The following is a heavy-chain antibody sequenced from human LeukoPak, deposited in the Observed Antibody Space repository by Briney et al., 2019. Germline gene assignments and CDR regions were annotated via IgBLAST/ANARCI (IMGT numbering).Heavy chain of an antibody. CDR1: GGSISSGSYY. Sequence: SETLSLTCTVSGGSISSGSYYWSWIRQPAGKGLEWIGRIYTSGSTNYSPSLKSRVTISVDTSKNQFSLKLSSVTAADTAVYYCAREDIITNAFDIWGQGTMVTVSS. CDR3: AREDIITNAFDI. J-gene: IGHJ3*02. CDR2: IYTSGST. V-gene: IGHV4-61*02.